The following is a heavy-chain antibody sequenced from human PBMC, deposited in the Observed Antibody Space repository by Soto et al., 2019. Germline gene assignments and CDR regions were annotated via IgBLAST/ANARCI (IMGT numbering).Heavy chain of an antibody. J-gene: IGHJ5*02. CDR3: ATSMLDPFSRWFDP. CDR1: GVSISSDNHY. Sequence: LSLTCSVSGVSISSDNHYWNWIRQGPGRGLEWIGYIHSTGTTHFNPSLENRLNMTLDRSANHSSLRLRSVTAADTAVYFCATSMLDPFSRWFDPWGQGTLVTVSS. V-gene: IGHV4-31*03. D-gene: IGHD2-8*01. CDR2: IHSTGTT.